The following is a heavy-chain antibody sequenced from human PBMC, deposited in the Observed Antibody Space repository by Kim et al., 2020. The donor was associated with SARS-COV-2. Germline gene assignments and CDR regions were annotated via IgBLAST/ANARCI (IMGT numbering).Heavy chain of an antibody. CDR3: ATYRLVTTYSDDAFDI. V-gene: IGHV3-21*01. CDR1: GFTFSSYS. D-gene: IGHD4-17*01. Sequence: GGSLRLSCAASGFTFSSYSMNWVRQAPGKGLEWVSSISSSSSYIYYADSVKGRFTISRDNAKNSLYLQMNSLRAEDTAVYYCATYRLVTTYSDDAFDIWGQGTMVTVSS. CDR2: ISSSSSYI. J-gene: IGHJ3*02.